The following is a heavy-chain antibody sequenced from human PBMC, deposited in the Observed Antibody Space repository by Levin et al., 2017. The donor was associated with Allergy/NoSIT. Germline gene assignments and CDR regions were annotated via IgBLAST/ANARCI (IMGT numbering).Heavy chain of an antibody. V-gene: IGHV3-7*01. CDR3: ARDLSY. J-gene: IGHJ4*02. CDR2: IKADGSEK. Sequence: GGSLRLSCVASGFSFSTSWMTWVRQATGKGLEWVANIKADGSEKYYGDSMKGRFTVSRDNAKNSLYLQMNSLRAEDTAVYYCARDLSYWGQGTLVTVSS. CDR1: GFSFSTSW.